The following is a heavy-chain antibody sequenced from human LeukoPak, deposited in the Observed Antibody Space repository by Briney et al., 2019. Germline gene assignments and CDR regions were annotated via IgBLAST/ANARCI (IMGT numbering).Heavy chain of an antibody. CDR2: IYTSGST. J-gene: IGHJ5*02. CDR3: ARLFQGWFDP. CDR1: GGSISSYY. V-gene: IGHV4-4*09. D-gene: IGHD2-21*01. Sequence: SETLSLTCTVSGGSISSYYWSWIRQPPGKGLEWIGYIYTSGSTNYNPSLKSRVTISVDTSKNQFSLKLSPVTAADTAVYYCARLFQGWFDPWGQGTLVTVSS.